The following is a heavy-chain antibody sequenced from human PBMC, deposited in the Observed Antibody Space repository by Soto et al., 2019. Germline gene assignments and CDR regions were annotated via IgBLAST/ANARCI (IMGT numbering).Heavy chain of an antibody. CDR1: GGSISSSSNY. J-gene: IGHJ6*02. V-gene: IGHV4-39*01. D-gene: IGHD4-17*01. Sequence: SETLSLTCTVSGGSISSSSNYWGWIRQPPGKGLEWIGSIYYSGSTYYNPSLKSRVTISVDTSKNQFSLKLSSVTAADTAVYYCRVWDGDASFYYYYGMDVWGQGTTVT. CDR2: IYYSGST. CDR3: RVWDGDASFYYYYGMDV.